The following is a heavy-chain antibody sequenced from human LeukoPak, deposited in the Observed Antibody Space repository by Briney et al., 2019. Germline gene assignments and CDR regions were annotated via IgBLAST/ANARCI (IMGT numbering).Heavy chain of an antibody. CDR1: GGTFSSYA. J-gene: IGHJ4*02. CDR2: MNPNSGNT. Sequence: GASVKVSCKASGGTFSSYAISWVRQAPGQGLEWMGWMNPNSGNTGYAQKFQGRVTITRNTSISTAYMELSSLRSEDTAVYYCARGGYSYGMSFFDYWGQGTLVTVSS. CDR3: ARGGYSYGMSFFDY. D-gene: IGHD5-18*01. V-gene: IGHV1-8*03.